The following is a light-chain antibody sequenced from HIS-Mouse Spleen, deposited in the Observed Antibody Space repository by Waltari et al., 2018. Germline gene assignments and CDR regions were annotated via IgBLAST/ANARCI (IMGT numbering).Light chain of an antibody. Sequence: SYELTQPPSVSVSPGQTARLTCSGDALPTKYAYWYQQKSGQAPVRGIYEDSKRASGMPERFSGSSSGTMATLTISGAQVEDEADYYCYSTDSSGNHRVFGGGTKLTVL. V-gene: IGLV3-10*01. J-gene: IGLJ2*01. CDR1: ALPTKY. CDR3: YSTDSSGNHRV. CDR2: EDS.